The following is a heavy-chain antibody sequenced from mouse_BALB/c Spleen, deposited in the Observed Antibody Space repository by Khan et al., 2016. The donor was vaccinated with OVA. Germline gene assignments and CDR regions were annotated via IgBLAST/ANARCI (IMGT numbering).Heavy chain of an antibody. V-gene: IGHV1-4*01. CDR3: ARDWADKRNDGWFAY. Sequence: VQLQQSGAELARPGASVKMSCKASGYTFTSYTIHWIKQRPGQGLEWIGYINPSSGYTNYNQKFKDKATLTADKSSTTAYMQLSSLTSDDSAVDYCARDWADKRNDGWFAYWGQGTLVTVSA. CDR1: GYTFTSYT. D-gene: IGHD2-14*01. J-gene: IGHJ3*01. CDR2: INPSSGYT.